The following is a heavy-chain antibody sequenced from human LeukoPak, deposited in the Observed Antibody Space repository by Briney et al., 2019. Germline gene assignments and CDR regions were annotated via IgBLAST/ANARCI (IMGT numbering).Heavy chain of an antibody. V-gene: IGHV3-33*06. D-gene: IGHD3-16*01. CDR1: RFTFSNFG. CDR2: IWYDGSNE. Sequence: GRSLRPSGAVCRFTFSNFGMHWGRQAPGKGLEWVAVIWYDGSNEYYADSVKGRFTISRDNSKNTLYLQMNTLRTEESSVSCCAKNAVNPYYFVYWGQGTLVTVSS. CDR3: AKNAVNPYYFVY. J-gene: IGHJ4*02.